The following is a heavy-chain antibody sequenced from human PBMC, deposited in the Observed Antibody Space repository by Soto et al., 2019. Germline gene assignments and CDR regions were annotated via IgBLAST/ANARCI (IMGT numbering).Heavy chain of an antibody. CDR1: GYSISSGYY. CDR2: IYHSGST. V-gene: IGHV4-38-2*01. Sequence: SETLSLTCAVSGYSISSGYYWGWIRQPPGKGLEWIGSIYHSGSTYYNPSLKSRVTISVDTSKNQFSLKLSSVTAADTAVYYCARGTTVKTVYFDYWGQGTLVTVSS. CDR3: ARGTTVKTVYFDY. J-gene: IGHJ4*02. D-gene: IGHD4-17*01.